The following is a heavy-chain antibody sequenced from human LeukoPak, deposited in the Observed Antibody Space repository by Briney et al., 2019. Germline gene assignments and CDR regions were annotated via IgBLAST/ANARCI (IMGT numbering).Heavy chain of an antibody. J-gene: IGHJ4*02. CDR2: ISGSGGST. Sequence: GGSLRLSCAASGFTFSSYAMSWVRQAPGKGLEWVSAISGSGGSTYYADSVKGRFTISRDNSKNTLYLQMNSLRAEDTAVYYCAKQGLYYYGSGSYSDYWGQGTLVTVSS. V-gene: IGHV3-23*01. CDR1: GFTFSSYA. CDR3: AKQGLYYYGSGSYSDY. D-gene: IGHD3-10*01.